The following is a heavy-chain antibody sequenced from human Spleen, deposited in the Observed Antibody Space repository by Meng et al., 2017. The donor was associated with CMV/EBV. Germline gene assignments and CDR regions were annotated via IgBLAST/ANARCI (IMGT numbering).Heavy chain of an antibody. CDR3: ARRCYYDSSGCSDAFDI. D-gene: IGHD3-22*01. CDR1: GIPFGRYA. Sequence: GGSLRLSCAASGIPFGRYAMNWVRQAPGKGLEWVSSISGSGGRIYNADSVKGRFTISRDNSKNSLYLQMNSLRAEDTAVYYCARRCYYDSSGCSDAFDIWGQGTMVTVSS. CDR2: ISGSGGRI. J-gene: IGHJ3*02. V-gene: IGHV3-23*01.